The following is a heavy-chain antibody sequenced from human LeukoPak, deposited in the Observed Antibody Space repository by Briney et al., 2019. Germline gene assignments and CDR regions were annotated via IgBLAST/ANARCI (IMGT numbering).Heavy chain of an antibody. Sequence: GGSLRLSCAASGFTFSSYSMNWVRQAPGKGLEWVSSISSNSSYIYYADSVKGRFTISRDNSKNTLYLQMNSLRAEDTAVYYCAKSERWGPLWYFDYWGQGTLVTVSS. J-gene: IGHJ4*02. D-gene: IGHD4-23*01. V-gene: IGHV3-21*01. CDR1: GFTFSSYS. CDR2: ISSNSSYI. CDR3: AKSERWGPLWYFDY.